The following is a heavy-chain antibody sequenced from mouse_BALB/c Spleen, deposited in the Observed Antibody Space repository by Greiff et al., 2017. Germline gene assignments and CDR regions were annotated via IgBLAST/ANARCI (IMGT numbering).Heavy chain of an antibody. D-gene: IGHD1-2*01. CDR1: GFTFSSYT. V-gene: IGHV5-12-2*01. J-gene: IGHJ4*01. CDR3: ARQDGYPYAMDY. CDR2: ISNGGGST. Sequence: EVQRVESGGGLVQPGGSLKLSCAASGFTFSSYTMSWVRQTPEKRLEWVAYISNGGGSTYYPDTVKGRFTISRDNAKNTLYLQMSSLKSEDTAMYYCARQDGYPYAMDYWGQGTSVTVSS.